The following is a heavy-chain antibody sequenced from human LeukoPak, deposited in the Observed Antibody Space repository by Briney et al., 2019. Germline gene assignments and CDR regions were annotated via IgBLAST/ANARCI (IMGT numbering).Heavy chain of an antibody. J-gene: IGHJ3*02. V-gene: IGHV3-48*03. CDR2: ISSTGRST. Sequence: GGSLRLSCAASGFTFSSYAMNWVRQAPGKGLEWVSYISSTGRSTYYPDSVKGRFTISRDNAENSLYLEMNSLRAEDTAFYYCARGVTTAHDAFDRWGQGTMVTVSS. D-gene: IGHD1/OR15-1a*01. CDR1: GFTFSSYA. CDR3: ARGVTTAHDAFDR.